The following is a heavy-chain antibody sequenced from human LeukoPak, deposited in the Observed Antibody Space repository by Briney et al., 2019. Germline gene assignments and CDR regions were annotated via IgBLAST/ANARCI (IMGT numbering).Heavy chain of an antibody. V-gene: IGHV1-69*04. Sequence: SVKVSCKASGGTFSSYAISWVRQAPGQGLEWMGRIIPILGIANYAQKFQGRVTIIADKSTSTAYMELSSLRSEDTAVYYCARDSGRSYDSSGYGPDFDYWGQGTLVTVSS. CDR3: ARDSGRSYDSSGYGPDFDY. CDR1: GGTFSSYA. CDR2: IIPILGIA. D-gene: IGHD3-22*01. J-gene: IGHJ4*02.